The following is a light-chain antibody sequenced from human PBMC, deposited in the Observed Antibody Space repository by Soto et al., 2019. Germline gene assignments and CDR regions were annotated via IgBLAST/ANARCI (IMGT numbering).Light chain of an antibody. Sequence: HSVLTRPASVSGSPRQSITISCTGTRSDVGGYNYVSWYQLHPGKAPKLIVYVVSDRPSGASNHFSGYMSVNAASLTISELPAEYEADYSGSSYTSTSTTSVFGAGTQGTGL. CDR3: SSYTSTSTTSV. J-gene: IGLJ1*01. CDR2: VVS. V-gene: IGLV2-14*01. CDR1: RSDVGGYNY.